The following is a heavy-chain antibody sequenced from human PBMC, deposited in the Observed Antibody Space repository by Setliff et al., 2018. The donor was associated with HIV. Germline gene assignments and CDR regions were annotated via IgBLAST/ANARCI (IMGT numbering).Heavy chain of an antibody. CDR3: ARRGDFFYYAMDV. J-gene: IGHJ6*02. CDR2: IYYNGNA. CDR1: GGSMRSSGYS. Sequence: PSETLSLTCAVSGGSMRSSGYSWTWIRQAPGKGLGWVGYIYYNGNAYHNPSLKSRVTISVDRSKNQFSLKLSSVTAADTAVYYCARRGDFFYYAMDVWGQGTTVTVSS. V-gene: IGHV4-30-2*01.